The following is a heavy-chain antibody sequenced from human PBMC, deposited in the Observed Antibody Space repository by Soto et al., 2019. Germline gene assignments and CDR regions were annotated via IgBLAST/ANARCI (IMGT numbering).Heavy chain of an antibody. J-gene: IGHJ6*02. D-gene: IGHD2-15*01. CDR2: IKSKTDGGTT. CDR1: GFTFSNAW. CDR3: TTGSLLRNVFYYYYGMDV. V-gene: IGHV3-15*07. Sequence: GGSLRLSCAASGFTFSNAWMNWVRQAPGKGLEWVGRIKSKTDGGTTDYAAPVKGRFTISRDDSKNTLYLQMNSLKTEDTAVYYCTTGSLLRNVFYYYYGMDVWGQGTTVTVSS.